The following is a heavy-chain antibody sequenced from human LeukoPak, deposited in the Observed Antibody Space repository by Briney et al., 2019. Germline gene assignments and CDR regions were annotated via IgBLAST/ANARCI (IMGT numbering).Heavy chain of an antibody. V-gene: IGHV3-48*03. CDR3: ARDGYCSSTSCYDFSDY. J-gene: IGHJ4*02. Sequence: GGSLRLSCAASGFTFSSYEMNWVRQAPGKGLEWVSYISSSGSTIYYADSVKGRFTISRDNAKNSLYLQMNSLRAEDTAVYYCARDGYCSSTSCYDFSDYWGQGTLVTVSS. CDR1: GFTFSSYE. CDR2: ISSSGSTI. D-gene: IGHD2-2*01.